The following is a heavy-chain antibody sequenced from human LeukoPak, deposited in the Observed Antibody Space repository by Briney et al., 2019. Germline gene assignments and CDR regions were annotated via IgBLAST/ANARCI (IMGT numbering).Heavy chain of an antibody. CDR2: MNPNSGNT. D-gene: IGHD2-2*01. J-gene: IGHJ4*02. CDR3: ARAIRYQLLSDY. CDR1: GYTFSTYD. Sequence: ASVKVSCKTSGYTFSTYDINWVRQAAGQGLEWMGWMNPNSGNTGFAQKFQGRATITRDTSITTAYLELSSLRSEDTAVYYCARAIRYQLLSDYWGQGTLVAVSS. V-gene: IGHV1-8*03.